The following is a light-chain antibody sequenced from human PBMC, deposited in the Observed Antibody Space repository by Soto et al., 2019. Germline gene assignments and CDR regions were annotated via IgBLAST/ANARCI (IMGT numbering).Light chain of an antibody. J-gene: IGLJ1*01. CDR3: AAWDGSLNAYV. V-gene: IGLV1-44*01. CDR1: SSNIGSNA. Sequence: QSVLTQPPSASGTPGQRVTISCSGSSSNIGSNAVNWYQQFPGTAPKLLIYTDNQRPSGVLDRFSGSKSGTSASLAISGLQSEDEADYFCAAWDGSLNAYVFGTGTKVTVL. CDR2: TDN.